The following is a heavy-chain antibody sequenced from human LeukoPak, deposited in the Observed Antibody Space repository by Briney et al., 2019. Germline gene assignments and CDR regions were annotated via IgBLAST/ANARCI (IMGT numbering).Heavy chain of an antibody. CDR3: ARGRGTMVRGVIQALGY. D-gene: IGHD3-10*01. CDR2: MNPNSGNT. V-gene: IGHV1-8*01. J-gene: IGHJ4*02. Sequence: ASVKVSCKASGYTFTSYDINWVRQAAGQGLEWMGWMNPNSGNTGYAQKFQGRVTMTRNTSISTAYMELSSLRSEDTAVYYCARGRGTMVRGVIQALGYWGQGTLATVSS. CDR1: GYTFTSYD.